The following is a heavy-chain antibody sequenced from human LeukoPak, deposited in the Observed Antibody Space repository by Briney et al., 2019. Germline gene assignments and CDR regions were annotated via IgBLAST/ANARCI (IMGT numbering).Heavy chain of an antibody. D-gene: IGHD2-15*01. V-gene: IGHV6-1*01. CDR1: GDTVSSNSAA. CDR2: TYYRSKWYN. J-gene: IGHJ4*02. CDR3: ARQSLVVVAAYDY. Sequence: SQTLSLTCAISGDTVSSNSAAWNWIRQSPSGGLEWLGRTYYRSKWYNDYAVSVKSRITINPDTSKNQFSLQLNSVTPEDTAVYYCARQSLVVVAAYDYWGQGTLVTVAS.